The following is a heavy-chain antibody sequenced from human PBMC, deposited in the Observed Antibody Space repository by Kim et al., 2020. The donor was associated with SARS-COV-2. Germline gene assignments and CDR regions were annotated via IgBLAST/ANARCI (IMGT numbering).Heavy chain of an antibody. D-gene: IGHD2-2*01. CDR3: AKEDIVVVPAAMDGYYFDY. CDR1: GFTFSSYG. Sequence: GGSLRLSCAASGFTFSSYGMHWVRQAPGKGLEWVAVISYDGSNKYYADSVKGRFTISRDNSKNTLYLQMNSLRAEDTAVYYCAKEDIVVVPAAMDGYYFDYWGQGTLVTVSS. CDR2: ISYDGSNK. V-gene: IGHV3-30*18. J-gene: IGHJ4*02.